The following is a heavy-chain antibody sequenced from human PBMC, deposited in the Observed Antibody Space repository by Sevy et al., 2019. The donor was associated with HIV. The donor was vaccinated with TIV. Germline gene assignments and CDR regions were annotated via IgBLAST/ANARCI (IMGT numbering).Heavy chain of an antibody. CDR3: AGEGSIRAFDI. CDR2: ISSSGSTI. Sequence: GGSLRLSCAVSGFTFSDYYMTWIRQAPGKGLEWVSYISSSGSTIYYADSVKGRFTISRDNGKNSLDLQMNSLRAEDTAVYYCAGEGSIRAFDIWGQGTMVTVSS. D-gene: IGHD2-21*01. J-gene: IGHJ3*02. V-gene: IGHV3-11*04. CDR1: GFTFSDYY.